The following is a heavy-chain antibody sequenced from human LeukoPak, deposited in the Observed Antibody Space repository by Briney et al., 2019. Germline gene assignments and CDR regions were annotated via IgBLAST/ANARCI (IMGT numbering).Heavy chain of an antibody. D-gene: IGHD5-24*01. J-gene: IGHJ4*02. Sequence: SETLSLTCTVSGGSITSSYWSWLRQPPGKGLQWIGYFYYSGATNYNPSLKSRVTISVDTSKTQLSLKMTSMTAADTAVYYCARSNARGGYNFGYWGQGTLVTVSS. V-gene: IGHV4-59*08. CDR1: GGSITSSY. CDR2: FYYSGAT. CDR3: ARSNARGGYNFGY.